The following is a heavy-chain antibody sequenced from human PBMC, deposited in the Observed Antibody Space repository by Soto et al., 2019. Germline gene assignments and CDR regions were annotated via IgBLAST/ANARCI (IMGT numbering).Heavy chain of an antibody. CDR1: GYTFTDYY. Sequence: GXSVEVSCKASGYTFTDYYVHLVRQAPGQGLEWMGWINPNSCGTNYSQKFQGWVTMTRDTSISTAYMELSRLRSDDTAVYYCARVKQSAVAGTNWFVPWGKGTLGIVSS. CDR3: ARVKQSAVAGTNWFVP. J-gene: IGHJ5*02. D-gene: IGHD6-19*01. CDR2: INPNSCGT. V-gene: IGHV1-2*04.